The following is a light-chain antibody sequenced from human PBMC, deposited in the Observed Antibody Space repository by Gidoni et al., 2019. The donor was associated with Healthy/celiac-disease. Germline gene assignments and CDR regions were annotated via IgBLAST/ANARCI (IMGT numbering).Light chain of an antibody. Sequence: DTVMTQSQDSLAVSLGERATINCKSSQSVLYSSNNKNYLAWYQLKPGQSPRLLIYWASTRESGVPDRFSGCGSGTDFTLTIISLQAADVAVYDCQQYYASPWTFXQXTKVEIK. V-gene: IGKV4-1*01. CDR2: WAS. CDR3: QQYYASPWT. J-gene: IGKJ1*01. CDR1: QSVLYSSNNKNY.